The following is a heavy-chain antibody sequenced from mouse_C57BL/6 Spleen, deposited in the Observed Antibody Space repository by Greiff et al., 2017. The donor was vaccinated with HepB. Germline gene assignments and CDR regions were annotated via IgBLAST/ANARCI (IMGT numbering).Heavy chain of an antibody. D-gene: IGHD2-2*01. Sequence: QVQLQQSGPELVKPGASVKISCKASGYAFSSSWMNWVKQRPGKGLEWIGRIYPGDGDTNYNGKFKGKATLTADKSSSTAYMQLSSLTSEDSAVYFCATPYGYDDGYWGQGTTLTVSS. J-gene: IGHJ2*01. CDR1: GYAFSSSW. CDR2: IYPGDGDT. CDR3: ATPYGYDDGY. V-gene: IGHV1-82*01.